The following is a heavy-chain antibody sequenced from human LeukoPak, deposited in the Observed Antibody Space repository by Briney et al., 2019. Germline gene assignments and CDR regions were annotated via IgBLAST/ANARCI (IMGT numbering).Heavy chain of an antibody. V-gene: IGHV4-34*01. CDR3: ARTRAYCSGGSCYSGIDY. J-gene: IGHJ4*02. CDR1: GGSFSSYF. D-gene: IGHD2-15*01. Sequence: SETLSLTCAVYGGSFSSYFWSWIRQPPGKGLEWIGEINHSGSTNYNPSLKSRVTISVDTSKNQFSLKLSSVTAADTAVYYCARTRAYCSGGSCYSGIDYWGQGTLVTVSS. CDR2: INHSGST.